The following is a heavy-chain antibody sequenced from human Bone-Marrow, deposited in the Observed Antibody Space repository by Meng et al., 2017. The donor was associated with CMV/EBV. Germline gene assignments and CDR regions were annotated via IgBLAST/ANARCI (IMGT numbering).Heavy chain of an antibody. J-gene: IGHJ4*02. CDR2: ISSSGSTI. V-gene: IGHV3-11*01. D-gene: IGHD3-3*01. Sequence: GESLKISCAASGFTFSDYYMSWIRQAPGKGLEWVSYISSSGSTIYYADSVKGRFTISRDNAKNSLYLQMNSLRAEDTAVYYCARLSPPIFGVVTPFDYWGQGTLVTVSS. CDR1: GFTFSDYY. CDR3: ARLSPPIFGVVTPFDY.